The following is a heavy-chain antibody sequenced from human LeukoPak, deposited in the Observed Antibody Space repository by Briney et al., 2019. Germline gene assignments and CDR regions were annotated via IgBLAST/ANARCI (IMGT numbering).Heavy chain of an antibody. CDR2: MNPNSGNT. CDR1: GYTFTSYD. V-gene: IGHV1-8*03. D-gene: IGHD4-17*01. J-gene: IGHJ3*02. CDR3: ARPRLRPHAFRVDGAFDI. Sequence: ASVKVSCKASGYTFTSYDINWVRQATGQGLEWMGWMNPNSGNTGYAQKFQGRVTITRNTSISTAYMELSSLRSEDTAVYYCARPRLRPHAFRVDGAFDIWGQGTMVTVSS.